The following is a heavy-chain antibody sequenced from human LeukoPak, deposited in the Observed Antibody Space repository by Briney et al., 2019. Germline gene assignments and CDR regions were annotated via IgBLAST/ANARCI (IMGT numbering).Heavy chain of an antibody. Sequence: ASVKVSCKASGYTFTSYGISWVRQAPGQGLEWMGWISAYNGNTNYAQKLQGRVTMTTDTSTSTAYMELRSLRSDDTAVYYCASDIRYSSSWCVGDYYYGMDVWGQGTTVTVSS. D-gene: IGHD6-13*01. CDR1: GYTFTSYG. CDR2: ISAYNGNT. J-gene: IGHJ6*02. V-gene: IGHV1-18*01. CDR3: ASDIRYSSSWCVGDYYYGMDV.